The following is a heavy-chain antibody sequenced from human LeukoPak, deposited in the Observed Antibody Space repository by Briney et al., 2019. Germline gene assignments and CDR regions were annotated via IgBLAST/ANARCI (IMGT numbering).Heavy chain of an antibody. CDR3: ASRNYGDYHGY. CDR1: GYTFTSYG. Sequence: ASVKVSCKASGYTFTSYGISWVRQARGQGLEWMGWISAYNGNTNYAQKLQGRVTMTTDTSTSTAYMELRSLRSDDTAVYYCASRNYGDYHGYWGQGTLVTVSS. CDR2: ISAYNGNT. J-gene: IGHJ4*02. D-gene: IGHD4-17*01. V-gene: IGHV1-18*01.